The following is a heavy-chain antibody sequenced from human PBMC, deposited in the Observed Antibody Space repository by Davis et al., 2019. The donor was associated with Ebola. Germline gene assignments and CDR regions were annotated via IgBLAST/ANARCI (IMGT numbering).Heavy chain of an antibody. D-gene: IGHD6-19*01. CDR2: IYYSGST. V-gene: IGHV4-59*12. Sequence: MPSETLSLTCTVSGGSISSYYWSWIRQPPGKGLEWIGYIYYSGSTNYNPSLKSRVTISVDTSKNQFSLKLSSVTAADTAVYYCARLAGYSSGWYRFDPWGQGTLVTVSS. CDR1: GGSISSYY. J-gene: IGHJ5*02. CDR3: ARLAGYSSGWYRFDP.